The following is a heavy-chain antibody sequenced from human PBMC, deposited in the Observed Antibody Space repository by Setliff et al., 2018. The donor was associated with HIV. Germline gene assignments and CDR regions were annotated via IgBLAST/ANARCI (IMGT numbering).Heavy chain of an antibody. CDR2: THSSGNT. J-gene: IGHJ3*02. CDR1: GGSISSYY. V-gene: IGHV4-4*07. D-gene: IGHD2-21*01. CDR3: ARGYGHIVEVIASDAFDI. Sequence: SETLSLTCTVSGGSISSYYWTWIRQPAGKGLEWIGRTHSSGNTNYNPSLKSRITMSVDTSKKQLSLNLSSVTAADTAVYYCARGYGHIVEVIASDAFDIWGQGIMVTVSS.